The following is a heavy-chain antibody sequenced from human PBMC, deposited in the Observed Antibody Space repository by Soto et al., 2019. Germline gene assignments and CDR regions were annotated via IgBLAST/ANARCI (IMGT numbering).Heavy chain of an antibody. V-gene: IGHV1-46*01. D-gene: IGHD3-3*01. CDR3: ARDLAGSIFGVAPSY. CDR1: GYTFTSHY. CDR2: INPSGGST. J-gene: IGHJ4*02. Sequence: GASVKVSCKASGYTFTSHYMHWVRQAPGQGLEWMGIINPSGGSTSYAQKFQGRVTMTRDTSTSTVYMELSSLRSEDTAVYYCARDLAGSIFGVAPSYWGQGTLVTVSS.